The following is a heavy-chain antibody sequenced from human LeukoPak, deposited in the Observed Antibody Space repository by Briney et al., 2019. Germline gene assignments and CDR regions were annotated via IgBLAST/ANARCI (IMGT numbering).Heavy chain of an antibody. V-gene: IGHV3-33*01. CDR1: GFTFRNFG. Sequence: GTSLRLSCAASGFTFRNFGMHWVRLAPGKGLEWVAVIWYDGSNKYYADSVKGRFTISRENSKNTLYLQINSLRVEDTAVYYCARDLRSARYDYWGQGTPVIVSS. CDR2: IWYDGSNK. J-gene: IGHJ4*02. CDR3: ARDLRSARYDY. D-gene: IGHD3-9*01.